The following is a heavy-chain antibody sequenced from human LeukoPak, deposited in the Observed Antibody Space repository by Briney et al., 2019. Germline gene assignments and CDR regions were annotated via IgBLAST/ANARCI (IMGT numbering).Heavy chain of an antibody. CDR3: ARQAGSDYYDSSGYYEAYFDY. CDR2: IYCSGST. CDR1: GVSIGVSAYY. J-gene: IGHJ4*02. V-gene: IGHV4-59*08. Sequence: SETLSLTCSVSGVSIGVSAYYWSWIRQPPGKGLEWIGYIYCSGSTNYNPSLKSRVTISVDTSKNQFSLKLSSVTAADTAVYYCARQAGSDYYDSSGYYEAYFDYWGQGTLVTVSS. D-gene: IGHD3-22*01.